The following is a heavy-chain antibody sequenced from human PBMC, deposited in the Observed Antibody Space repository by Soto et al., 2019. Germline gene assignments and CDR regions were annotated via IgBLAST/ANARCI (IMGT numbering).Heavy chain of an antibody. V-gene: IGHV3-49*03. J-gene: IGHJ3*02. D-gene: IGHD3-3*01. CDR3: TRVKDDFWSGYYTGRATDAFDI. Sequence: SLRLSCTASGFTCGDYAMSWFRQAPGKGLEWVGFIRSKAYGGTTEYAASVKGRFTISRDDSKSIAYLQMNSLKTEDTAVYYCTRVKDDFWSGYYTGRATDAFDIWGQGTMVTVSS. CDR1: GFTCGDYA. CDR2: IRSKAYGGTT.